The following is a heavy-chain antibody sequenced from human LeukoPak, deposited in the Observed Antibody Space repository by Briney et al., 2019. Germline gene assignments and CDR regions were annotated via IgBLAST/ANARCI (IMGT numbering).Heavy chain of an antibody. D-gene: IGHD3-22*01. CDR1: GFTFGNYT. J-gene: IGHJ1*01. V-gene: IGHV3-49*04. CDR3: SRGPPDYDIGGYYRYFQQ. CDR2: IRSKRYGGTT. Sequence: GSLRLSCTGSGFTFGNYTMNWVHQAPGKGLEWVGFIRSKRYGGTTDYAASVKGRFTISRDDSKSIAYLQVNSLKTEDTAVYYCSRGPPDYDIGGYYRYFQQWGQGALVAVSS.